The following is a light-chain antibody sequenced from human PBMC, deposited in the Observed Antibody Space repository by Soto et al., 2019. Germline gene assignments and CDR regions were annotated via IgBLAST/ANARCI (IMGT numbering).Light chain of an antibody. CDR1: GCDIGAYDY. J-gene: IGLJ1*01. CDR3: SAYTPSYCYV. V-gene: IGLV2-14*03. Sequence: QSVLTQPASVSGSPGQSVTISCTGSGCDIGAYDYVYWYQQHPGKAPKLMIYGVKTRPSGVSNRFSDSKSAVTASLTMSGLKTEDESDYYCSAYTPSYCYVFGPGTKLTVL. CDR2: GVK.